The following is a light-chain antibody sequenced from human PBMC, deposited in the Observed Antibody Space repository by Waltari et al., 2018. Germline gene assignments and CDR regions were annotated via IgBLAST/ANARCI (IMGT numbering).Light chain of an antibody. CDR2: DVT. CDR1: SSDSGGSNY. J-gene: IGLJ2*01. CDR3: SSFTSSTTGI. Sequence: SVSGSPGQSITISCSGISSDSGGSNYVSWYQQHPGAAPKLIIYDVTNRPSGVSDRFSGSKSGSSASLTISGLQPEDEADYYCSSFTSSTTGIFGGGTKLTVL. V-gene: IGLV2-14*03.